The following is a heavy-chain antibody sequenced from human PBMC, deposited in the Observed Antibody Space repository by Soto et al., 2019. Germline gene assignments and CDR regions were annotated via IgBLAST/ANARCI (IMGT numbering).Heavy chain of an antibody. J-gene: IGHJ6*02. D-gene: IGHD2-21*01. Sequence: QVLLVQSGAEVKKPGSSVRVSCKTSGGTFSSFAISWVRLAHEQGLEWMGVIVPMFAAPTYAQKFQGRVSITADESTRTAYMELSRMRSDDTAVYYCARDRVMRGNAYYYGMDVWGQGTTVTVSS. CDR2: IVPMFAAP. V-gene: IGHV1-69*12. CDR1: GGTFSSFA. CDR3: ARDRVMRGNAYYYGMDV.